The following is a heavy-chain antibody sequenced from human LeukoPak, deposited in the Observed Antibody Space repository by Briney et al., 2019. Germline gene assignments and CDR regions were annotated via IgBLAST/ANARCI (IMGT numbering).Heavy chain of an antibody. CDR1: GYTFTNNY. CDR3: VRDVSVNLYRAWFDP. V-gene: IGHV1-18*04. D-gene: IGHD3-16*02. Sequence: ASVKVSCKASGYTFTNNYLHWVRQAPGQGLEWMGWISPYNANTNYAQKFRGRVTMTTDTSTSTAYMELRSLRYDDTAVYYCVRDVSVNLYRAWFDPWGQGTLVIVSS. CDR2: ISPYNANT. J-gene: IGHJ5*02.